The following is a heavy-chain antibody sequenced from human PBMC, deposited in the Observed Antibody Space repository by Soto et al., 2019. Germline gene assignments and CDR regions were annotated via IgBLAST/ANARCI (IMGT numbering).Heavy chain of an antibody. J-gene: IGHJ6*02. CDR3: AREGLTGTIGLYYYYGMDV. Sequence: GASVKVSCKASGYTFTRYGISWVRQAPGQGLEWMGWISGYNGDTNYAQKFQGRVSMTIDTSTTTAYMELRSLTSDDTAVYYCAREGLTGTIGLYYYYGMDVWGQGTTVTVSS. CDR2: ISGYNGDT. V-gene: IGHV1-18*01. D-gene: IGHD1-7*01. CDR1: GYTFTRYG.